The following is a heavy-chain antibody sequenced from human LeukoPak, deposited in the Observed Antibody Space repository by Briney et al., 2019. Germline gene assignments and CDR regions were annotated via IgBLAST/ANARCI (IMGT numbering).Heavy chain of an antibody. Sequence: GGSLRLSCAASGFTFNSYAMSWVRQAPGKGLEWVSGISGSGGSTYYADSVKGRSTISRDNAKNSLYLQMNSLRAEDTAVYYCARPDSSTLDYWGQGTLVTVSS. D-gene: IGHD6-13*01. CDR1: GFTFNSYA. CDR3: ARPDSSTLDY. V-gene: IGHV3-23*01. CDR2: ISGSGGST. J-gene: IGHJ4*02.